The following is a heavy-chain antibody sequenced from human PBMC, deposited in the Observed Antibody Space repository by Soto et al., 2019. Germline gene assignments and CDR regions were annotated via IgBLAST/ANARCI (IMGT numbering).Heavy chain of an antibody. CDR3: ARDEDYGRRFDY. J-gene: IGHJ4*02. CDR2: IYYSGGT. V-gene: IGHV4-31*03. D-gene: IGHD4-17*01. CDR1: GGSISSGGYY. Sequence: QVQLQESGPGLVKPSQTLSLTCTVSGGSISSGGYYWSWIRQDPGKGLEWIGYIYYSGGTYYNPSLKGRVTISVDTSKNQFSLKLSSVTAADTAVYYCARDEDYGRRFDYWGQGTLVTVSS.